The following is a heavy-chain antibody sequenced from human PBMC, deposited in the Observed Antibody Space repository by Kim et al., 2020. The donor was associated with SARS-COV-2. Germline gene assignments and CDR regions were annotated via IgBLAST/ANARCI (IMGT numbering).Heavy chain of an antibody. CDR2: T. Sequence: TNYNPSLKRRVTISVDTSKNQFSLKLSSVTAADTAVYYCARAVYGDYVDYWGQGTLVTVSS. J-gene: IGHJ4*02. D-gene: IGHD4-17*01. CDR3: ARAVYGDYVDY. V-gene: IGHV4-59*01.